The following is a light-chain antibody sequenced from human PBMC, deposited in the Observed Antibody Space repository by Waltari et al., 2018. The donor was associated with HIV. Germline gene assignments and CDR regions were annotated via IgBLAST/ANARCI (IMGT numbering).Light chain of an antibody. V-gene: IGKV4-1*01. CDR1: QTIFYKSNNKNY. CDR2: WAS. CDR3: QQVYRTPYT. Sequence: DIVMTQSPESLAVSLGERATINCKSSQTIFYKSNNKNYLAWYQRKPGQSPKLLISWASNREFGVPDRFSGSGSGTDFTLTINNLQAEDVAVYYCQQVYRTPYTFGQGTRLEFK. J-gene: IGKJ2*01.